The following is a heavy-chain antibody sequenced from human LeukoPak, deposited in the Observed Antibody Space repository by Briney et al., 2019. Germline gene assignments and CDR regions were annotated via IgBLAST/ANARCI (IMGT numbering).Heavy chain of an antibody. J-gene: IGHJ6*02. CDR2: INHSGST. CDR1: GGSFSGYY. V-gene: IGHV4-34*01. Sequence: PSEALSLTCAVYGGSFSGYYWSWIRQPPGKGLEWIGEINHSGSTNYNPSLKSRVTISVDTSKNQFSLTLSSVTAADTAVYYCARGRRPGYYGMDVWGQGTTVTVSS. CDR3: ARGRRPGYYGMDV. D-gene: IGHD6-25*01.